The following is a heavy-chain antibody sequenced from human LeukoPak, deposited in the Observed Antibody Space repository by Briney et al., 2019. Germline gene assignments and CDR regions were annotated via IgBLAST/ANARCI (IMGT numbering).Heavy chain of an antibody. Sequence: SETLSLTCIISNGSISDDYWSWIRQPPGKGLEWIGYIYYSGSTNYNPSLKSRVTISVDRSKNQFSLKLSSLTAADTAVYYCARSAAWHQYYFDYWGRGTLVTVSS. CDR2: IYYSGST. V-gene: IGHV4-59*01. CDR1: NGSISDDY. D-gene: IGHD2-2*01. J-gene: IGHJ4*02. CDR3: ARSAAWHQYYFDY.